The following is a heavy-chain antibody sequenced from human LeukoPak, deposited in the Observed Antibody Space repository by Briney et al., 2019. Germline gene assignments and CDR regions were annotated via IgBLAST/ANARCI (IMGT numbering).Heavy chain of an antibody. CDR2: INWNGDNT. J-gene: IGHJ5*02. CDR1: GFTFDDYG. V-gene: IGHV3-20*01. D-gene: IGHD6-13*01. Sequence: GGSLRLSCEASGFTFDDYGMSWVRQAPGKGLEWVSGINWNGDNTGYADSVKGRFTISRDNAKNSLYLQMNSLRAEDTALYHCARVWHSSSWLGSWFDPWGQGTLVTVSS. CDR3: ARVWHSSSWLGSWFDP.